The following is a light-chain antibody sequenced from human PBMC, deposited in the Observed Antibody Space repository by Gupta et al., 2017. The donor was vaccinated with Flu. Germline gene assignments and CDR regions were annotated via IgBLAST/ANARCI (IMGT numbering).Light chain of an antibody. CDR1: QSIDVW. CDR3: QQYSSGSS. CDR2: RAS. J-gene: IGKJ2*03. V-gene: IGKV1-5*03. Sequence: DIPLTQSPPTLSPSVGDKVTLSCRASQSIDVWLAWYQQKSGQPPKLLSYRASQLQSEVPSRFSGAGSGTLFRLTISSLQPEDSGTYYCQQYSSGSSFGQGTIVEIK.